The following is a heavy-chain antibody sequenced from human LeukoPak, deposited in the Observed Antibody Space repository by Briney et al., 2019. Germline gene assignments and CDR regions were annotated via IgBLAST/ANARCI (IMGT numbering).Heavy chain of an antibody. CDR3: ARVPPSYYYDSSGFEEY. CDR2: IIPILGIA. Sequence: ASVKVSCKASGCTFSSYAISWVRQAHGQGMELMGRIIPILGIANYAQEFQGRVTITADKSTSTAYMELSSLRSEDTAVYYCARVPPSYYYDSSGFEEYWGQGTLVTASS. V-gene: IGHV1-69*04. J-gene: IGHJ4*02. CDR1: GCTFSSYA. D-gene: IGHD3-22*01.